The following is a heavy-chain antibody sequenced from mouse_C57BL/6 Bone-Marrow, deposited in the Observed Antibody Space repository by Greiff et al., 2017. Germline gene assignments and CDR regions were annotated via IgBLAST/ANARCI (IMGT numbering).Heavy chain of an antibody. V-gene: IGHV5-6*02. Sequence: EVKLVESGGDLVKPGGSLKLSCAASGFTFSSYGMSWVRQTPDKRLEWVATISSGGSYTYYPDSVKGRFTISRDNAKNTLYLQMSSLKSEDTAMYYCARYYDDYFDYWGQGTTLTVSS. D-gene: IGHD2-4*01. CDR3: ARYYDDYFDY. CDR2: ISSGGSYT. J-gene: IGHJ2*01. CDR1: GFTFSSYG.